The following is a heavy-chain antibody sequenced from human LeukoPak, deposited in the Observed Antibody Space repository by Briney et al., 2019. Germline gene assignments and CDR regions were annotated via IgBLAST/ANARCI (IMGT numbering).Heavy chain of an antibody. CDR1: GFTFSTYS. CDR2: IDTSGSYI. CDR3: ARGRSITLLRGVAMSDGFDI. J-gene: IGHJ3*02. V-gene: IGHV3-21*01. D-gene: IGHD3-10*01. Sequence: GGSLRLSCAASGFTFSTYSMNWVRQAPGKGLEWVSFIDTSGSYIYYGDSMKGRFTISRDNAKNSLYLQMSSLRAEDTAVYYCARGRSITLLRGVAMSDGFDIWGQGAMVTVSS.